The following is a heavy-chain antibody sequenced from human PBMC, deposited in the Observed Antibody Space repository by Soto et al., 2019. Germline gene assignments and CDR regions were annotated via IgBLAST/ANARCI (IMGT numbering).Heavy chain of an antibody. CDR2: SSGSGGST. CDR1: ELQFIGYA. J-gene: IGHJ4*02. V-gene: IGHV3-23*01. Sequence: RHPSTSSELQFIGYAGSWISQTQGKGLEGVSASSGSGGSTYYADSVKGRFTISRDNSKNTLYLQMNSLRAEDTAVYYCAREGRSAAYLDYWGQGSLVTVSS. D-gene: IGHD3-10*01. CDR3: AREGRSAAYLDY.